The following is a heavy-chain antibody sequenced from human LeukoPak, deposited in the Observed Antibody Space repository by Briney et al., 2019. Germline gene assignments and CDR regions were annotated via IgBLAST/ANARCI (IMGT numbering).Heavy chain of an antibody. CDR1: GGTFSSYA. D-gene: IGHD4-17*01. CDR3: ASFNDYGDYGFDY. V-gene: IGHV1-69*05. J-gene: IGHJ4*02. Sequence: SVKVSRKASGGTFSSYAISWVRQAPGQGLEWMGRIIPIFGTANYAQKFQGRVTITTDESTSTAYMELSSLRSEDTAVYYCASFNDYGDYGFDYWGQGTLVTVSS. CDR2: IIPIFGTA.